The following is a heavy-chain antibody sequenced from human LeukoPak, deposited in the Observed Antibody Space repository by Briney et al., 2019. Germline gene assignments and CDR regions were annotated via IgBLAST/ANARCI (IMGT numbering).Heavy chain of an antibody. D-gene: IGHD6-19*01. J-gene: IGHJ6*02. CDR1: GFTFSSYS. CDR3: ARDSSGWHNYYYYGMDV. V-gene: IGHV3-48*01. CDR2: ISGSSSTI. Sequence: PGGSLRLSCAASGFTFSSYSMNWVRQAPGKGLEWVSYISGSSSTIYYADSVKGRFTISRDNAKNSLYLQMNSLRAEDTAVYYCARDSSGWHNYYYYGMDVWGQGTTVTVSS.